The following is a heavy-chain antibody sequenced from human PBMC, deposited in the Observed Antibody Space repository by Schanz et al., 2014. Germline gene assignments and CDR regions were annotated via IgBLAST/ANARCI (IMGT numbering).Heavy chain of an antibody. CDR2: IENNANGATT. D-gene: IGHD1-20*01. V-gene: IGHV3-15*04. CDR1: GFSISDAW. Sequence: VQLVESGGGVVQPGGSLTLSCAASGFSISDAWMHWVRQAPGKGLEWVGRIENNANGATTDYAAPVKGRFTVSRDDSRNTLYLQMNTLRTDDTALYYCTTFNNRDALYIWGQGTMVSVSS. CDR3: TTFNNRDALYI. J-gene: IGHJ3*02.